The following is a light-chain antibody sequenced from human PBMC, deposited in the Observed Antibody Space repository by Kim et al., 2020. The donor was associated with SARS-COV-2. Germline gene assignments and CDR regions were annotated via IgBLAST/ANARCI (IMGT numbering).Light chain of an antibody. CDR1: QNVTSY. V-gene: IGKV3-11*01. Sequence: LSTGDRATLACRDSQNVTSYLAWYQGKPGQAPRLLIYDASNRATGVPARFSGSGSGTDFSLTISSLEAEDFAIYYCQQRSNWTLIFGGGTKVDIK. CDR3: QQRSNWTLI. J-gene: IGKJ4*01. CDR2: DAS.